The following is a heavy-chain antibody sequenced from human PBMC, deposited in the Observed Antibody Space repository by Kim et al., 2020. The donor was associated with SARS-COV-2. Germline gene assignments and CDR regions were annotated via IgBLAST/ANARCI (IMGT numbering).Heavy chain of an antibody. CDR2: IYYSGST. J-gene: IGHJ4*02. CDR3: AGSVEMATIFDY. Sequence: SETLSLTCTVSGGSISSYYWSWIRQPPGNGLEWIGYIYYSGSTNYNPSLKSRVTISVDTSKNQFSLKLSSVTAADTSVYYCAGSVEMATIFDYWGQGTLVTVSS. V-gene: IGHV4-59*01. D-gene: IGHD5-12*01. CDR1: GGSISSYY.